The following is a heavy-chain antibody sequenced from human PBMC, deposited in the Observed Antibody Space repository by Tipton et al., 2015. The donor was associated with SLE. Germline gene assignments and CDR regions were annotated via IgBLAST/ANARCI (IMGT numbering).Heavy chain of an antibody. CDR3: AKEGIQLWSRYYFQH. J-gene: IGHJ1*01. CDR2: ISWDGGST. CDR1: GFTFDDYT. V-gene: IGHV3-43*01. Sequence: GSLRLSCAASGFTFDDYTMHWVRQAPGKGLEWVSLISWDGGSTYYADSVKGRFTISRDNSKNTLYLQMNSLRAEDTAVYYCAKEGIQLWSRYYFQHWGQGTLVTVSS. D-gene: IGHD5-18*01.